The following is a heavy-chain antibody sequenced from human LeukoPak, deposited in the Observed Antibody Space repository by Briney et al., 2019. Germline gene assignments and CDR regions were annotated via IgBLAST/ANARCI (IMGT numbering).Heavy chain of an antibody. CDR1: GXTFSSYA. CDR2: ISGSGGST. V-gene: IGHV3-23*01. Sequence: CXXSGXTFSSYAMSWVRQAPGKGLEWVSAISGSGGSTYYADSVKGRFTLSRDNSKNTLYLQMNSLRAEDTAVYYCAKDPMDVWGQGTTVTVSS. J-gene: IGHJ6*02. CDR3: AKDPMDV.